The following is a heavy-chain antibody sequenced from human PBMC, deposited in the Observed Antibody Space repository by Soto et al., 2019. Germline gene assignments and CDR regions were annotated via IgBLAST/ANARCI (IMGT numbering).Heavy chain of an antibody. V-gene: IGHV1-69*08. Sequence: QVQLVQSGAEVKKPGSSVKVSCKASGGTFSSYTISWVRQAPGQGLEWMGRIIPILGIANYAQKFQGRVTITADKSTSTAYMELSSLRSEDTAVYYCARDWTYYYGSGSYGSGWFDPWSQGTLVTVSS. D-gene: IGHD3-10*01. CDR3: ARDWTYYYGSGSYGSGWFDP. CDR1: GGTFSSYT. CDR2: IIPILGIA. J-gene: IGHJ5*02.